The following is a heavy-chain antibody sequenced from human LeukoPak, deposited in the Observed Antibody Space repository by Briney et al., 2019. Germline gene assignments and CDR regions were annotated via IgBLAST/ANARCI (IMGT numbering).Heavy chain of an antibody. CDR2: IIPIFGTA. D-gene: IGHD3-10*01. CDR1: GGTFSSYA. CDR3: AREKDYCGSGSYYIH. Sequence: GSSVKVSCKASGGTFSSYAISWVRQAPGQGLEWMGGIIPIFGTANYAQKFQGRVTITADESTSTAYMELSSLRSEDTAVYYCAREKDYCGSGSYYIHWGQGTLVTVSS. V-gene: IGHV1-69*01. J-gene: IGHJ4*02.